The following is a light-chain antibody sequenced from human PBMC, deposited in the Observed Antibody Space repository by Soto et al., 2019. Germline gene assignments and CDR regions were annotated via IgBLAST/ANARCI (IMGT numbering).Light chain of an antibody. CDR3: QQFGSSPEYT. Sequence: EIVLTQSPGTLSLSPGERATLSCRASQSVSSSQLAWYQQKPGQAPRLLIYGASTTATGIPDRFSGGGSGTDFTLTSSRLEPEDFAVYYCQQFGSSPEYTFGQGTKLEVE. J-gene: IGKJ2*01. CDR1: QSVSSSQ. CDR2: GAS. V-gene: IGKV3-20*01.